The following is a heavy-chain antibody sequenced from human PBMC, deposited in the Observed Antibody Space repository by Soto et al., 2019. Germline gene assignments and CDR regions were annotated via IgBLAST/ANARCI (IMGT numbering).Heavy chain of an antibody. CDR1: GFTFSSYD. D-gene: IGHD2-15*01. J-gene: IGHJ6*03. V-gene: IGHV3-13*01. CDR3: ARAVGYCSGGSCYPYYYYMDV. CDR2: IGTAGDT. Sequence: GGSLRLSCAASGFTFSSYDMHWDRQATGKGLEWVSAIGTAGDTYYPGSVKGRFTISRENAKNYLYLQMNSLRAGDTAVYYCARAVGYCSGGSCYPYYYYMDVWGKGTTVTVSS.